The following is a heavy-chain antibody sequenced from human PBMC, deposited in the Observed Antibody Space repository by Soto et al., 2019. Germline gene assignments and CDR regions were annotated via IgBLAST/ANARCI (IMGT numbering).Heavy chain of an antibody. CDR2: ISSSSSYI. V-gene: IGHV3-21*01. Sequence: NPGGSLRLSCAASGFTFSSYSMNWVRQAPGKGLEWVSSISSSSSYIYYADSVKGRFTISRDNAKNPLYLQMNSLRAEDTAVYYCASESRDGMDVWGQGTTVTVSS. CDR3: ASESRDGMDV. J-gene: IGHJ6*02. CDR1: GFTFSSYS.